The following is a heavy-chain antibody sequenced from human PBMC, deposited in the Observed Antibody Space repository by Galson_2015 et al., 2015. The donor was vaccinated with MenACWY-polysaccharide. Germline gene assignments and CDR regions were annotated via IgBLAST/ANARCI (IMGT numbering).Heavy chain of an antibody. CDR2: ISGSGGST. D-gene: IGHD2-21*02. J-gene: IGHJ4*02. CDR3: AKDPSLTYCGGDCYY. CDR1: RFTFSSYA. V-gene: IGHV3-23*01. Sequence: SLRLSCAASRFTFSSYAMSWVRQAPGKGLVWVSAISGSGGSTYYADSVKGRFTISRDNSKNTLYLQMNSLRAEDTAVYYCAKDPSLTYCGGDCYYWGQGTLVTVSS.